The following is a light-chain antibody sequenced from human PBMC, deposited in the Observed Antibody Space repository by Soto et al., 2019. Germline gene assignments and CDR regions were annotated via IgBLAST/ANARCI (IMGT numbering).Light chain of an antibody. CDR3: QQYDDSPGT. Sequence: IVLTQSPGTLSLSPGERATLSCRASQSISSSYLAWYQQKPGRAPRLLIYGASNRATAIPDRFSGSGSGTDFTLTISRLEPEDFAVYYCQQYDDSPGTFGQGTKVDIK. V-gene: IGKV3-20*01. J-gene: IGKJ1*01. CDR2: GAS. CDR1: QSISSSY.